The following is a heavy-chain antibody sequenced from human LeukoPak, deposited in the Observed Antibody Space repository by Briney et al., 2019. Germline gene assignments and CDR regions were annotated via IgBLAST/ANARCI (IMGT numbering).Heavy chain of an antibody. Sequence: SETLSLTCTVSGGSISSSSYYWGRIRQPPGKGLEWIGSIYYSGSTYYNPSLKSRVTISVDTSKNQFSLKLSSVTAADTAVYYCAREYGSGSHSYYGMDVWGQGTTVTVSS. V-gene: IGHV4-39*07. J-gene: IGHJ6*02. CDR2: IYYSGST. CDR3: AREYGSGSHSYYGMDV. D-gene: IGHD3-10*01. CDR1: GGSISSSSYY.